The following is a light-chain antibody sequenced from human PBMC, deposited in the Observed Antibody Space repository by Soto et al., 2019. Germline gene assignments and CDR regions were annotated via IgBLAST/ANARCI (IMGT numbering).Light chain of an antibody. CDR2: AAC. Sequence: DIQMTPSPSSVSASVGDRVTITCRASQCISSWLARYQQKPGTAPKLLLYAACTLQRGVPSRFSGSVSGTAFALTISSLHPEDFATYDCQPANSFPLTFVGGTKVEIK. J-gene: IGKJ4*01. V-gene: IGKV1-12*01. CDR3: QPANSFPLT. CDR1: QCISSW.